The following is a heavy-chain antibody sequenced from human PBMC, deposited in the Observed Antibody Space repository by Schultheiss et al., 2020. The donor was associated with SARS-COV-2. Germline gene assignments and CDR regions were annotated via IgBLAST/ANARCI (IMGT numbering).Heavy chain of an antibody. CDR2: INHSGST. CDR3: ARDTGGLAAAGSTGVYYYYGMDV. D-gene: IGHD6-13*01. CDR1: GGSFSGYY. J-gene: IGHJ6*02. Sequence: SETLSLTCAVYGGSFSGYYWSWIRQPPGKGLEWIGEINHSGSTNYNPSLKSRVTISVDTSKNQFSLKLSSVTAADTAVYYCARDTGGLAAAGSTGVYYYYGMDVWGQGTTVTVSS. V-gene: IGHV4-34*01.